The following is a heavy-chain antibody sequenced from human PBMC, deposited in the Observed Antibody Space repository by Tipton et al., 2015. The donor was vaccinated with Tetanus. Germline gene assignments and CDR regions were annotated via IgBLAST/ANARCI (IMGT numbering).Heavy chain of an antibody. V-gene: IGHV4-59*08. CDR2: IYYSGST. J-gene: IGHJ5*02. D-gene: IGHD3-3*01. Sequence: TLSLTCTVSGGSINRYYWSWIRQPPGKGLEWIGYIYYSGSTNYNPSLKSRVTISVDTSKNQFSLKLSSVTAADTAVYYCASSHYDFWSGYLNWFDPWGQGTLVTVSS. CDR3: ASSHYDFWSGYLNWFDP. CDR1: GGSINRYY.